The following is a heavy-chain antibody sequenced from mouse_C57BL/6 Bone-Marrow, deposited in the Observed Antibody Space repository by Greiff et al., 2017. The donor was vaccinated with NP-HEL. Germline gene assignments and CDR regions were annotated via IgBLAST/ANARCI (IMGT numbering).Heavy chain of an antibody. CDR3: TTDYYGSSHWYFDV. Sequence: EVQLQQSGAELVRPGASVKLSCTASGFNIKDDYMHWVKQRPEQGLEWIGWIDPENGDTEYASKIQGKATITADTSSNTAYLQLSSLTSEDTAVYYCTTDYYGSSHWYFDVWGTGTTVTVSS. J-gene: IGHJ1*03. V-gene: IGHV14-4*01. CDR1: GFNIKDDY. CDR2: IDPENGDT. D-gene: IGHD1-1*01.